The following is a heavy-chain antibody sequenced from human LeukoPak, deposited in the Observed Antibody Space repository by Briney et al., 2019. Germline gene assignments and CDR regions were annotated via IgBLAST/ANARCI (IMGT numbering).Heavy chain of an antibody. CDR3: ARGGSYLSAFDI. CDR1: GFTVSSNY. D-gene: IGHD1-26*01. V-gene: IGHV3-53*01. Sequence: GGSLRLSCAASGFTVSSNYMSWVRQAPGKGLEWVSIIYSGGSTFYADSVKGRLTISRDNSKNTLYLQMNSLRAEDTAVYYCARGGSYLSAFDIWGQGTMVTVPS. CDR2: IYSGGST. J-gene: IGHJ3*02.